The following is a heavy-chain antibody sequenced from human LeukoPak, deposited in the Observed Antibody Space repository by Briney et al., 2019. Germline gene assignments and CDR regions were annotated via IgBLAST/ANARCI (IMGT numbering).Heavy chain of an antibody. CDR1: GSSISSSNW. V-gene: IGHV4-4*02. CDR2: IYHSGST. D-gene: IGHD6-13*01. CDR3: AFIAAAYYYYGMDV. Sequence: SETLSLTCAVSGSSISSSNWWSWVRQPPGKGLEWIGEIYHSGSTNYNPSLKSRVTISVDKSKNQFSLKLSSVTAADTAVYYCAFIAAAYYYYGMDVWGQGTTVTVSS. J-gene: IGHJ6*02.